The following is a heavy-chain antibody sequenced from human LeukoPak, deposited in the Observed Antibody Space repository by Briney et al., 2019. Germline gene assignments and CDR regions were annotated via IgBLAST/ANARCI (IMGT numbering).Heavy chain of an antibody. V-gene: IGHV4-59*01. CDR1: GGSIGSYY. CDR2: INYSGTT. CDR3: ARGSPSSGFYLGAFDI. J-gene: IGHJ3*02. Sequence: SETLSLTCTVSGGSIGSYYWSWIRQPPGKGLEWIGYINYSGTTNYNPSLKSRVSISVDTSKNQFSLKLSSVTAADTAVYYCARGSPSSGFYLGAFDIWGQGTMVTVSS. D-gene: IGHD3-22*01.